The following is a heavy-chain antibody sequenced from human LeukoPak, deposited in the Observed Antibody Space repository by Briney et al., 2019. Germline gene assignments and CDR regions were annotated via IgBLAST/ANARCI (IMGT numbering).Heavy chain of an antibody. J-gene: IGHJ4*02. Sequence: SVKVSCKASGFTFTSSAMQWVRQARGQRLEWIGWIVVGSGNTNYAQKFQERVTITRDMSTSTAYMELSSLRSEDTAVYYCARGARYCSSTSCPYTLDYWGQGTLVTVSS. CDR1: GFTFTSSA. D-gene: IGHD2-2*01. CDR3: ARGARYCSSTSCPYTLDY. CDR2: IVVGSGNT. V-gene: IGHV1-58*02.